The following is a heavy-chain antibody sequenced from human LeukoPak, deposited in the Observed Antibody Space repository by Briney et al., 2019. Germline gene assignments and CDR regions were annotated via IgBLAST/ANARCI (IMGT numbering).Heavy chain of an antibody. J-gene: IGHJ5*02. D-gene: IGHD2-2*01. CDR3: ARDDPGRYCSSTSCYVNWFDP. V-gene: IGHV1-2*02. CDR1: GYTFTCYY. CDR2: INPNSGGT. Sequence: GASVKVSCKASGYTFTCYYMHWVRQAPGQGLEWMGWINPNSGGTNYAQKFQGRVTMTRDTSISTAYMELSRLRSDDTAVYYCARDDPGRYCSSTSCYVNWFDPWGQGTLVTVSS.